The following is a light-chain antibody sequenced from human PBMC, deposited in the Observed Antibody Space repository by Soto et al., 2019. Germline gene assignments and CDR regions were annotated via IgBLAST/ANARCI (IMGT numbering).Light chain of an antibody. V-gene: IGLV4-60*02. CDR3: VTWDSNTRV. CDR1: SGHSSYI. J-gene: IGLJ3*02. CDR2: LEGSGSY. Sequence: QSVLTQSSSASASLGSSVKLTCTLSSGHSSYIIAWHQQQPGKAPRYLMKLEGSGSYNKGSGVRDRFSGSSSGADRYLTISNLQFEDEADYYCVTWDSNTRVFGGGTKVTVL.